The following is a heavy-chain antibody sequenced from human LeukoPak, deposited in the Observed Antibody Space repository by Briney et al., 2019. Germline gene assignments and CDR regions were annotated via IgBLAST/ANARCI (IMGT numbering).Heavy chain of an antibody. CDR1: GYSFTSYW. CDR2: IYPGDSDT. V-gene: IGHV5-51*01. CDR3: ARVVTFGGVIVYFDY. Sequence: GESLKISCKGSGYSFTSYWIGWVRQMPGKGLGWMGIIYPGDSDTRYSPSFQGQVTISADKSISTAYLQWSSLKASDTAMYYCARVVTFGGVIVYFDYWGQGTLVTVSS. J-gene: IGHJ4*02. D-gene: IGHD3-16*02.